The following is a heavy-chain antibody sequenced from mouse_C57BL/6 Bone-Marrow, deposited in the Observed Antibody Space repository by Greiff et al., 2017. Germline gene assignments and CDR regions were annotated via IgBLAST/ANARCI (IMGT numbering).Heavy chain of an antibody. CDR2: INPNYGTT. CDR1: GYSFTDYN. CDR3: ARGYDYDYAMDY. V-gene: IGHV1-39*01. D-gene: IGHD2-4*01. Sequence: VQLQQSGPELVKAGASVKISCQASGYSFTDYNMNWVKQSNGKSLEWIGEINPNYGTTSYIQKFKGKATLNVEQSSSTAYRQLNSLTSEDSAVYYCARGYDYDYAMDYWGQGTSVTVSS. J-gene: IGHJ4*01.